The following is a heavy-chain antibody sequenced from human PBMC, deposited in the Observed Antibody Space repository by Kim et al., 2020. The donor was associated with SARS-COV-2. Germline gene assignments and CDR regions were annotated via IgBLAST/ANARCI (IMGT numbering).Heavy chain of an antibody. CDR2: VYYTGST. V-gene: IGHV4-39*01. D-gene: IGHD2-2*02. CDR3: ASHVRGTSIRFLGLFQVDY. J-gene: IGHJ4*02. Sequence: SETLSLTCTVSGASISSSGYYWGCLRQPQGQGLESIGSVYYTGSTYSNPSLKGRATISVDTPKNQFPHKLSLVTAADTAVYYCASHVRGTSIRFLGLFQVDYWGQGTLVAVSS. CDR1: GASISSSGYY.